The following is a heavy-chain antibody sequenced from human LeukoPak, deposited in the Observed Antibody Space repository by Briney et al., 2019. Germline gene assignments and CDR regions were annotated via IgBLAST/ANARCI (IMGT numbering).Heavy chain of an antibody. CDR1: GYSISSGYY. Sequence: PSETLSLTCAVSGYSISSGYYWGWIRQPPGKGLEWIGSIYHSGSTYYNPSLKSRVTISVDTSKNQFSLKLSSVTAAATAVYYCAREGGSSWYGGNDAFDIWGQGTMVTVSS. J-gene: IGHJ3*02. D-gene: IGHD6-13*01. V-gene: IGHV4-38-2*02. CDR3: AREGGSSWYGGNDAFDI. CDR2: IYHSGST.